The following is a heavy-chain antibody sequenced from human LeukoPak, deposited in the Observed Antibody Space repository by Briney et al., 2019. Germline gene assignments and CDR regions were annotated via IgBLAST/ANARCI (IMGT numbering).Heavy chain of an antibody. D-gene: IGHD1-26*01. J-gene: IGHJ4*02. CDR3: ATEERYSGSFLPGY. Sequence: ASVKVSCKVSGYTLTELSMHWVRQAPGKGLEWMGGFDPEDGETIYAQKFQGRVTMTEDTATDTAYMELSSLRSEDTAVYYCATEERYSGSFLPGYWGQGTLVTVSS. V-gene: IGHV1-24*01. CDR1: GYTLTELS. CDR2: FDPEDGET.